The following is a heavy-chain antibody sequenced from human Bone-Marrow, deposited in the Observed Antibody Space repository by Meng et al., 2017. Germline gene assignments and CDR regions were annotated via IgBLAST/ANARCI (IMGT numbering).Heavy chain of an antibody. V-gene: IGHV3-15*01. Sequence: GQLGESGGGFVKPGGSLRLSCAASGFTFSNAWMTWVRQAPGKGLEWIGRMKSNVDGGTVDYAAAVKGRFFISRDDSENTFYLQMNSLKTEDTAVYYCSGHVDYWGHGTLVTVSS. CDR3: SGHVDY. J-gene: IGHJ4*01. CDR2: MKSNVDGGTV. CDR1: GFTFSNAW.